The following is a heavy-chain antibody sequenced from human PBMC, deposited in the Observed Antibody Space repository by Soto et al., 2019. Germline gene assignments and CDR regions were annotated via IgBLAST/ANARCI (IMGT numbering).Heavy chain of an antibody. CDR1: GYTFTSYD. J-gene: IGHJ4*02. Sequence: QVQLVQSGAEVKKPGASVRVSCKASGYTFTSYDIYWVRQATGQGLEWMGWMNPFSGNAVYTQKFQDRVTMTRDTSINTAYMEMSGLRSEYTAVYYCTRGQVNHWGQGSLVTVSS. V-gene: IGHV1-8*01. CDR3: TRGQVNH. CDR2: MNPFSGNA.